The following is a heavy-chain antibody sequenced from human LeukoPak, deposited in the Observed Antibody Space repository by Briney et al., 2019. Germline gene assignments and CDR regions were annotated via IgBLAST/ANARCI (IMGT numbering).Heavy chain of an antibody. V-gene: IGHV4-39*01. CDR2: IYYSGST. J-gene: IGHJ4*02. D-gene: IGHD6-13*01. CDR1: GGSISRSSYY. CDR3: ARHSSSWSVSSGFDC. Sequence: SETLSLTCTVSGGSISRSSYYWGWIRQPPGKGLEWIGSIYYSGSTSDNPSLKSRVTISVDTSKNQLSLKLSSVTAADTAVYYCARHSSSWSVSSGFDCWGQGTLVTVSS.